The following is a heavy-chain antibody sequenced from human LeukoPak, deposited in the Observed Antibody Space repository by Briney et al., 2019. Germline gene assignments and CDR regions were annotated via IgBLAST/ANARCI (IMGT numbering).Heavy chain of an antibody. D-gene: IGHD4-23*01. J-gene: IGHJ4*02. CDR3: ARNGGGWSFDY. CDR1: GGSISTYY. Sequence: SETLSLTCTVSGGSISTYYWSWIRQSPGKGLEWIGYMGYSGKSNYSPSLESRVTVSVDTSKNQFSLKLTSVTAADTAVYYCARNGGGWSFDYWGKGTLV. V-gene: IGHV4-59*08. CDR2: MGYSGKS.